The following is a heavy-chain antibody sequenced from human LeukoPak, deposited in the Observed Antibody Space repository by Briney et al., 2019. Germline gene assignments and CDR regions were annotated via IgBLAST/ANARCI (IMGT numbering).Heavy chain of an antibody. D-gene: IGHD6-13*01. CDR3: AKVAGGYSSSWSDFDY. CDR1: GFTFNTYW. Sequence: GGSLRLSCAASGFTFNTYWMSWVRQAPGKGLEWVANIKPDGSEKHYVDSVKGRFTISRDNAKNSLYLQMNSLRAEDTAVYYCAKVAGGYSSSWSDFDYWGQGTLVTVSS. CDR2: IKPDGSEK. J-gene: IGHJ4*02. V-gene: IGHV3-7*01.